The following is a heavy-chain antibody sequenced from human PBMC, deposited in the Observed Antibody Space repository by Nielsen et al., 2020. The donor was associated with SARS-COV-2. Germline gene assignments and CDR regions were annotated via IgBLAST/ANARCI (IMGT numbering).Heavy chain of an antibody. CDR3: AKDGRYCSSTSCYYYYYYMDV. Sequence: GGSLRLSCAASGFTFSSYWMSWVRQAPGKGLEWVAVISYDGSNKYYADSVKGRFTISRDNSKNTLYLQMNSLRAEDTAVYYCAKDGRYCSSTSCYYYYYYMDVWGKGTTVTVSS. D-gene: IGHD2-2*01. J-gene: IGHJ6*03. CDR2: ISYDGSNK. CDR1: GFTFSSYW. V-gene: IGHV3-30*18.